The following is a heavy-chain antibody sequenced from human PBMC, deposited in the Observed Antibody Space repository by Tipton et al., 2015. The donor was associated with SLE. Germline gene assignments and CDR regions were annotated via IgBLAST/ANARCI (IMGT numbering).Heavy chain of an antibody. V-gene: IGHV4-59*06. J-gene: IGHJ2*01. Sequence: LRLSCTVSGGSISSYYWSWIRQPPGEGLEWIGYIYYSGSTYYNPSLKSRVTTSVDTSKNQFSLKLSSVTAADTAVYYCARGATKATAAGSYWYFDLWGRGTLVTVSS. D-gene: IGHD6-13*01. CDR2: IYYSGST. CDR1: GGSISSYY. CDR3: ARGATKATAAGSYWYFDL.